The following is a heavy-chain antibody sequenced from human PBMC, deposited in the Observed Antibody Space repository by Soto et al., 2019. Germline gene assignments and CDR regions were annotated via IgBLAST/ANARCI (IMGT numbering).Heavy chain of an antibody. CDR3: RVTGISEVDY. Sequence: ASVKVSCKASGYTFSGFYIHWVRQAPGQGLEPMGWINPANGDANYPQKFQGRVTMTRDTSTSTAYMELSRLTSDDTAVYYCRVTGISEVDYWGQGTLVTVSS. CDR1: GYTFSGFY. CDR2: INPANGDA. V-gene: IGHV1-2*02. D-gene: IGHD1-1*01. J-gene: IGHJ4*02.